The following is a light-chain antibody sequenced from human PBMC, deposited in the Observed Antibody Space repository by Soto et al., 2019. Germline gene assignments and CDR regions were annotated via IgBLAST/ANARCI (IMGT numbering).Light chain of an antibody. CDR3: SSYATGPTHVA. CDR1: SSDVGGYNF. J-gene: IGLJ2*01. V-gene: IGLV2-14*01. CDR2: DVS. Sequence: QSALTQPASVSGSPGQSITISCTGTSSDVGGYNFVSWYQHHPGKAPKLIIHDVSSRPSGVSTRFSASKSGNTASLTISGLHAEDEGDYFSSSYATGPTHVAFGGGTKLTVL.